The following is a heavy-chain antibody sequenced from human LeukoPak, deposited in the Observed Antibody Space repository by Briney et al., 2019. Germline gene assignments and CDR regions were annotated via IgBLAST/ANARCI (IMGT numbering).Heavy chain of an antibody. J-gene: IGHJ4*02. D-gene: IGHD1-26*01. CDR1: GFTFSSYA. Sequence: GGSLRLSCAASGFTFSSYAMSWVRQAPGKGLEWVSAISGGGGSTYYADSVKGRFTISRDNSKNTLYLQMNSLRAEDTAVYYCAKDGEGATTVYYFDYWGQGTLVTVSS. CDR3: AKDGEGATTVYYFDY. V-gene: IGHV3-23*01. CDR2: ISGGGGST.